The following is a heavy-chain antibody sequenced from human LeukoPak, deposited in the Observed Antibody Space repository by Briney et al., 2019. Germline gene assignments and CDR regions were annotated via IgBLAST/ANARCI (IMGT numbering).Heavy chain of an antibody. V-gene: IGHV4-39*07. J-gene: IGHJ4*02. D-gene: IGHD2-8*01. CDR1: GGSISSSSYY. CDR3: ARDSRPYLFDY. Sequence: SETLSLTCTVSGGSISSSSYYWGWIRQPPGKGLEWIGSIYYSGSTYYNPSLKSRVTISVDTSKNQFSLKLSSVTAADTAVYYCARDSRPYLFDYWGQGTLVTVSS. CDR2: IYYSGST.